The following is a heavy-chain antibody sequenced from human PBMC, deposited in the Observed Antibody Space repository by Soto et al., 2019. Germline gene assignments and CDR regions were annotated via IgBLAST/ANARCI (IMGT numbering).Heavy chain of an antibody. Sequence: WGSLRISCASSVFTFSDYGMHWVGQAPGKGLEWVAFISYDGTNIYYADSVRGRFTISRDNSKNTLYLQMNSLRAEDTAVFYCARVMRQTYSARWFYYGMDVWGQGTTVTVSS. CDR3: ARVMRQTYSARWFYYGMDV. CDR1: VFTFSDYG. J-gene: IGHJ6*01. V-gene: IGHV3-33*01. D-gene: IGHD1-26*01. CDR2: ISYDGTNI.